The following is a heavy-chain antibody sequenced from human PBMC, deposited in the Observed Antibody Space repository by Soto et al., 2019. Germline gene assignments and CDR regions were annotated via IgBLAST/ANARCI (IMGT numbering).Heavy chain of an antibody. D-gene: IGHD3-22*01. Sequence: ASVKVSCKASGYTFTNYYMHWVRQAPGQGLEWMGIIHPGGGSTSYAQKFQGRVTMTRDTSTSTDDMELSSLRSEDTAVYYCARAAYYYDSSGYYPGDYWGQGSLVPVSS. CDR1: GYTFTNYY. V-gene: IGHV1-46*01. CDR3: ARAAYYYDSSGYYPGDY. CDR2: IHPGGGST. J-gene: IGHJ4*02.